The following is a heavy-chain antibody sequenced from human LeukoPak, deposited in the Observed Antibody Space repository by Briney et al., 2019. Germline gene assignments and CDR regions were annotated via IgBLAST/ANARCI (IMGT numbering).Heavy chain of an antibody. J-gene: IGHJ4*02. V-gene: IGHV3-74*01. D-gene: IGHD2-15*01. CDR2: INSDGSST. CDR1: GFTFSSYW. CDR3: ARDGRRYCSGGSCSPSDY. Sequence: GGSLRLSCAASGFTFSSYWMHWVRQAPGKGLVWVSRINSDGSSTSYADSVKGRFTISRDNAKNTLYLQMNSLRAEDTAVYYCARDGRRYCSGGSCSPSDYWGQGTLVTVSS.